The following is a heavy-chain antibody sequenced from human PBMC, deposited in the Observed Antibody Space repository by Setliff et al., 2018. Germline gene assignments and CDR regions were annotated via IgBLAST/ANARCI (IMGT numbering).Heavy chain of an antibody. CDR1: GVSVSRHY. V-gene: IGHV4-4*08. CDR3: ARDVWGAGTGWFDP. Sequence: SETLSLTCIVSGVSVSRHYWSWIRQPPGKTLEWIGYIYTGGSTTYNPSLKSRVPLSLDTSKNHLSLNLTSVTAADTAVYYCARDVWGAGTGWFDPWGLGILVTVS. CDR2: IYTGGST. D-gene: IGHD1-1*01. J-gene: IGHJ5*02.